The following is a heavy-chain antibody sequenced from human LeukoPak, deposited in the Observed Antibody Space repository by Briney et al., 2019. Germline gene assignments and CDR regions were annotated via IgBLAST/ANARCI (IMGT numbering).Heavy chain of an antibody. CDR2: IYYSGST. D-gene: IGHD3-9*01. CDR3: ARLSRYDILTGWNWFDP. CDR1: GGSISSYY. J-gene: IGHJ5*02. V-gene: IGHV4-59*08. Sequence: SQTLSLTCTLSGGSISSYYWSWIRQPPGKGLEWVGYIYYSGSTNYNPSLKSRVTISVDTSKNQFSLKLSSVTAADTAVYYCARLSRYDILTGWNWFDPWGQGTLVTVSS.